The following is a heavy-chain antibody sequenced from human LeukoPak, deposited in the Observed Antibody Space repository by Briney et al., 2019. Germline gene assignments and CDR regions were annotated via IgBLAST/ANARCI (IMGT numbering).Heavy chain of an antibody. CDR1: GGSINRGTFF. Sequence: SETLSLTCAVSGGSINRGTFFWTRIRKPPGKGLEWIGYISNSGSTNYHPSLKSRVTISSDTSKTQFSLKLSSVTAADTAVYYCARDRDNSGYSSSWYRNYYYYYGMDVWGQGTTVTVSS. V-gene: IGHV4-61*01. D-gene: IGHD6-13*01. J-gene: IGHJ6*02. CDR3: ARDRDNSGYSSSWYRNYYYYYGMDV. CDR2: ISNSGST.